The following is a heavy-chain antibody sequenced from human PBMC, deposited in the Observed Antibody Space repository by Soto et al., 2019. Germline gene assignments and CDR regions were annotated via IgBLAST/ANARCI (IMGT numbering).Heavy chain of an antibody. J-gene: IGHJ6*03. CDR1: GFTFSSYS. Sequence: GGSLRLSCAASGFTFSSYSMNWVRQAPGKGLEWVSSISSSSSYIYYADSVKGRFTISRDNAKNSLYLQMNSLRAEDTAVYYCARDFPAFPKIAAAGGGVYEVNYYYYYYMDVWGKGTTVTVSS. CDR3: ARDFPAFPKIAAAGGGVYEVNYYYYYYMDV. V-gene: IGHV3-21*01. CDR2: ISSSSSYI. D-gene: IGHD6-13*01.